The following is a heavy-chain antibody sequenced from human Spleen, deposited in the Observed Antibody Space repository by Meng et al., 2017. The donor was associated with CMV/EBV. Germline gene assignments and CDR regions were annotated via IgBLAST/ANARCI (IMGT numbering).Heavy chain of an antibody. V-gene: IGHV3-21*01. Sequence: SFAASGFTFSSKSMNWVRQAPGKGLEWVSSISSSSSYIYYADSVKGRFTISRDNAKNSLSLQMNSLRAEDTAVYYCATASIYYFDYWGQGALVTVSS. CDR3: ATASIYYFDY. D-gene: IGHD2/OR15-2a*01. CDR2: ISSSSSYI. J-gene: IGHJ4*02. CDR1: GFTFSSKS.